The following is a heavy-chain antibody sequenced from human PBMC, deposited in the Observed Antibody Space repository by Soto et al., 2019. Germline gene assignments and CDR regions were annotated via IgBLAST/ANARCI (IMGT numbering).Heavy chain of an antibody. CDR3: ANPIPKTGTTFGF. J-gene: IGHJ4*02. V-gene: IGHV3-23*01. D-gene: IGHD1-1*01. CDR1: GFTFSNFA. Sequence: QLLESGGGFVQPGGSLRLSCVASGFTFSNFAMAWVRQAPGEGLEWVSAISRSGDDTFYADSMKGRFTISRVNSKDTLYLQINSLRAEDTAVYYCANPIPKTGTTFGFWGQGTLVTVSS. CDR2: ISRSGDDT.